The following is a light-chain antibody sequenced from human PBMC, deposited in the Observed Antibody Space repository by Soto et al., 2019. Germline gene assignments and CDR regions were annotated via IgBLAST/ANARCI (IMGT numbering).Light chain of an antibody. Sequence: ITRNENSSGIGTFNLVSWYQQHPGKAPKLIIYEVNKRPSGISSRFSGSKSGNAASLTISGLQTEEQATYFYYSFASSNAPFG. V-gene: IGLV2-23*02. CDR2: EVN. J-gene: IGLJ3*02. CDR1: SSGIGTFNL. CDR3: YSFASSNAP.